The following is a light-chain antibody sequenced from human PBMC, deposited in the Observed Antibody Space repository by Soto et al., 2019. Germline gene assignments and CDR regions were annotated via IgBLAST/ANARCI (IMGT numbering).Light chain of an antibody. J-gene: IGKJ2*01. CDR3: QQYGSSSYT. V-gene: IGKV3-20*01. CDR1: QSVASSY. CDR2: CAS. Sequence: EIVLTQSPGTLSLSPGEGATLSCRASQSVASSYLAWYQQKPGKAPRLLIYCASNRATGIPDRFSGGGSGTDFTLTISRLEPEDVAVYYCQQYGSSSYTFGQGTKLEIK.